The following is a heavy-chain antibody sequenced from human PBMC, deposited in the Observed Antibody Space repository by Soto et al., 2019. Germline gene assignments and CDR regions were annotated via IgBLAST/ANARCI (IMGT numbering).Heavy chain of an antibody. CDR3: ARTYDSNGYANEFDS. Sequence: QVVLQESGPGLVKPSETLSLTCSVSGRSITSYYWRWVRQPPGKGLEWIGYIYDNGITSQNPSLKSRVTMSADTSQNQFSLKLTSVTGADTAVYYCARTYDSNGYANEFDSWGKGILVTVTS. CDR1: GRSITSYY. J-gene: IGHJ4*02. D-gene: IGHD3-22*01. CDR2: IYDNGIT. V-gene: IGHV4-59*12.